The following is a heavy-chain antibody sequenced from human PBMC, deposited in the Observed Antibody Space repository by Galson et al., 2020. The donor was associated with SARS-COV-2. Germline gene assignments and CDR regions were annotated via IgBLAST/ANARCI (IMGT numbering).Heavy chain of an antibody. CDR3: ARDLVPQPGVPAAGAPGYYGMDV. CDR2: INPNSGGT. CDR1: GYTFTGYY. Sequence: GASRKISCKASGYTFTGYYMHWVRQAPGQGLEWMGWINPNSGGTNYAQQFQGRVTMTRDTSISTAYMELSRLRSDDTAVYYCARDLVPQPGVPAAGAPGYYGMDVWGQGTTVTVSS. V-gene: IGHV1-2*02. J-gene: IGHJ6*02. D-gene: IGHD2-2*01.